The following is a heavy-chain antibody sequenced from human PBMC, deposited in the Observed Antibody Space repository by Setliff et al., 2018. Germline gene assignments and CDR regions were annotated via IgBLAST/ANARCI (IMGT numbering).Heavy chain of an antibody. CDR3: VREGYSEYFQD. D-gene: IGHD1-1*01. V-gene: IGHV4-4*07. J-gene: IGHJ1*01. Sequence: SETLSLTCTVSGGSISTYYWSWIRQPAGKGLEWIGRFYTSGSTHYNPSLKSRVTISVDTSKNQFSLKLSSVTAADTAVYYCVREGYSEYFQDWGRGTLVTVSS. CDR1: GGSISTYY. CDR2: FYTSGST.